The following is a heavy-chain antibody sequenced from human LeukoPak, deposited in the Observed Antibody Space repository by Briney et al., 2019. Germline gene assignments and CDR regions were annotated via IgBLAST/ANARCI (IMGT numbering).Heavy chain of an antibody. CDR2: ISSSSSYI. J-gene: IGHJ4*02. Sequence: GGSLRLSCAASGSTFSSYSMNWVRQAPGMGLEWVSSISSSSSYIYYADSVKGRFTISRDNAKNSLYLQMNSLRAEDTAVYYCARGGPLAAAFNYWGQGTLVTVSS. CDR1: GSTFSSYS. V-gene: IGHV3-21*01. CDR3: ARGGPLAAAFNY. D-gene: IGHD6-13*01.